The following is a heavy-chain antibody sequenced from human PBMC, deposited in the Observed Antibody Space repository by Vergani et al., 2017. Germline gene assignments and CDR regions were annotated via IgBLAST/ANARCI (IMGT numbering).Heavy chain of an antibody. CDR1: GFTFSSYA. Sequence: EVQLLESGGGLVQPGGSLRLSCAASGFTFSSYAMSRVRQAPGKGLEWVSAISGSGGSTYYADSVKGRFTISRDNSKNTLYLQMNSRRAEDTAVYYCARAYGRYDWFDYWGQRTLVTVSS. D-gene: IGHD1-20*01. CDR2: ISGSGGST. J-gene: IGHJ4*01. V-gene: IGHV3-23*01. CDR3: ARAYGRYDWFDY.